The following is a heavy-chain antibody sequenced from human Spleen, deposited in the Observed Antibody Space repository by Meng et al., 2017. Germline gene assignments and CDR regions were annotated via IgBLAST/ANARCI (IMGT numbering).Heavy chain of an antibody. V-gene: IGHV1-69*13. Sequence: SVKVSCKALGGIFSNYVIGWVRQAPGQGLERMGGINAVFGTTNYAQKFHNRVTITSDESTSTVYMELTRLTSEDTAVYFCARKAGNCISTTCYSLDYWGQGTLVTVSS. D-gene: IGHD2-2*01. J-gene: IGHJ4*02. CDR1: GGIFSNYV. CDR2: INAVFGTT. CDR3: ARKAGNCISTTCYSLDY.